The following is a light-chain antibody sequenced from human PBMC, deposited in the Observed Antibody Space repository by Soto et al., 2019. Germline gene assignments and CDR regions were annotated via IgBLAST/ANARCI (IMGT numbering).Light chain of an antibody. CDR3: QSYDSSLTGYV. Sequence: QSVLTQPPSVSGAPGQRVTISCTWSSSNIGAGYDVHWYQQLPGTAPKLLIYDNSNRPSGVPDRVSGSKSGTSASLAITGLQAEDEAEYYCQSYDSSLTGYVFGSGTKVTVL. J-gene: IGLJ1*01. CDR1: SSNIGAGYD. CDR2: DNS. V-gene: IGLV1-40*01.